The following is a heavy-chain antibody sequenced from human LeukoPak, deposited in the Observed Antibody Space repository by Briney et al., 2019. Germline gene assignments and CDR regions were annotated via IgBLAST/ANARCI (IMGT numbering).Heavy chain of an antibody. J-gene: IGHJ6*03. CDR2: ISSSSSYI. CDR1: GFTFSSYS. V-gene: IGHV3-21*01. D-gene: IGHD6-13*01. CDR3: ARDSGHSSSWSYYYYYMDV. Sequence: GGSLRLSCAASGFTFSSYSMNWVRQAPGKGLEWVSSISSSSSYIYYADSVKGRFTISRDNAKNSLYLQMNSLRAEDTAVYYCARDSGHSSSWSYYYYYMDVWGKGTTVTVSS.